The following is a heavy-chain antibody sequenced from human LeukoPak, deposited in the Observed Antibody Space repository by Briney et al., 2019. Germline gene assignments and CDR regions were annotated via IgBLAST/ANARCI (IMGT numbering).Heavy chain of an antibody. D-gene: IGHD3-22*01. J-gene: IGHJ1*01. Sequence: GGSLRLSCAASGFTFSSYPIHWVRQAPGKGLEWVALISHDGSNKYLADSVKGRFTISRDKSKNTLYLQMNSLRAEDTAVYYCARDPGDYDSGGYNSPYFQHWGQGTLVTVSS. CDR1: GFTFSSYP. CDR3: ARDPGDYDSGGYNSPYFQH. V-gene: IGHV3-30-3*01. CDR2: ISHDGSNK.